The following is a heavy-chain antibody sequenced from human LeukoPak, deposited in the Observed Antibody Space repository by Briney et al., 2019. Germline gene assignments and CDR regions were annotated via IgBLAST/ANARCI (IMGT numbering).Heavy chain of an antibody. Sequence: PGGSLRLSCAASGFTVSSNYMSWVRQAPGKGLEWVSVIYSGGSTYYADSVKGRFTISRDNSKNTLYLQMNSLRAEDTAVYYCARDLQYSSSSDAFDIWGQGTMVTVSS. CDR1: GFTVSSNY. J-gene: IGHJ3*02. CDR2: IYSGGST. V-gene: IGHV3-53*01. CDR3: ARDLQYSSSSDAFDI. D-gene: IGHD6-13*01.